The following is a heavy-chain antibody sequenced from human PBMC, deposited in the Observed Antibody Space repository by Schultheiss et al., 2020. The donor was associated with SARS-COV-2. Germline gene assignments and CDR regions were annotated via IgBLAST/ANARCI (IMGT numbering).Heavy chain of an antibody. CDR3: ARDLLRYFDWSYYYYGMDV. CDR2: IWYDGSNK. V-gene: IGHV3-33*08. CDR1: GFTFSSYW. D-gene: IGHD3-9*01. Sequence: GGSLRLSCAASGFTFSSYWMHWVRQAPGKGLEWVAVIWYDGSNKYYADSVKGRFTISRDNSKNTLYLQMNSLRAEDTAVYYCARDLLRYFDWSYYYYGMDVWGQGTTVTVSS. J-gene: IGHJ6*02.